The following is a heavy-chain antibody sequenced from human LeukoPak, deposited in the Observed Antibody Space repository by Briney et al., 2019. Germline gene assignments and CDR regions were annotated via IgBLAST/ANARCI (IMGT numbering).Heavy chain of an antibody. D-gene: IGHD6-25*01. CDR3: ARQRLEELGYYYGMDV. CDR1: GYSLTSYW. J-gene: IGHJ6*04. Sequence: AESLRISCKGSGYSLTSYWISWVRQMPGKGLEWMGRIDPSDSYTNYSPSFQGHVTISADKSISTPYLQWSSLRASDTAMYYCARQRLEELGYYYGMDVWGKGTTVTVSS. CDR2: IDPSDSYT. V-gene: IGHV5-10-1*01.